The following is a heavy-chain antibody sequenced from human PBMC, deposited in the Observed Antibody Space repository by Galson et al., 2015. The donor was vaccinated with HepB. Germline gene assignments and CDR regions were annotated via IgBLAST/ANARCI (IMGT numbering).Heavy chain of an antibody. Sequence: SLRLSCAASGFTFSSYAMSWVRQAPGKGLEWVSAISGSGGSTYYADSVKGRFTISGDNSKNTLYLQMNSLRAEDTAVYYCAKDRLSQQLVILDAFDIWGQGTMVTVSS. D-gene: IGHD6-13*01. CDR2: ISGSGGST. CDR1: GFTFSSYA. J-gene: IGHJ3*02. CDR3: AKDRLSQQLVILDAFDI. V-gene: IGHV3-23*01.